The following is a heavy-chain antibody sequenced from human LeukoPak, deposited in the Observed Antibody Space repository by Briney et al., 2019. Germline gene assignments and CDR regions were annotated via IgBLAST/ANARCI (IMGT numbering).Heavy chain of an antibody. Sequence: GGSLRLSCAASGFPFNNYWMYWVRQAPGKGLVWVSSINTDGRSTRYAASVQGRFTISRDNAKNTLYLQMNSLSGDDTAVYYCARAGASGWYAAGWFDPWGQGSLVTVSS. CDR1: GFPFNNYW. CDR3: ARAGASGWYAAGWFDP. V-gene: IGHV3-74*01. J-gene: IGHJ5*02. CDR2: INTDGRST. D-gene: IGHD6-19*01.